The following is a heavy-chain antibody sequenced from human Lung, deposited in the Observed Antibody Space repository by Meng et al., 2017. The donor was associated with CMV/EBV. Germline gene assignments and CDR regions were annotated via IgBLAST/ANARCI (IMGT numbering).Heavy chain of an antibody. CDR1: TYPCTGYY. J-gene: IGHJ5*02. CDR2: INPNSGDT. CDR3: AREGRRSGYDNWFDP. Sequence: STYPCTGYYMHWVRQAPGQGLEWMGWINPNSGDTNYAQKFQGRVIMTRGTSISTAYMELSRLTSDDTAVYYCAREGRRSGYDNWFDPWGQGTLVTVSS. D-gene: IGHD3-22*01. V-gene: IGHV1-2*02.